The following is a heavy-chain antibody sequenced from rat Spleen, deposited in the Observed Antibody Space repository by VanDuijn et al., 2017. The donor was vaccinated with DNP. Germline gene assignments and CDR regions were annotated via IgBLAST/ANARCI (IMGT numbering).Heavy chain of an antibody. Sequence: EVQLVESGGGLVQPGRSLKLSCAASGFTFSDYNMAWVRQAPKKGLEWVATISYDGSSTYYRDSVKGRFTISRDNAKSTLYLQMDSLRSEDTATYYCARLPSGFDYWGQGVMVTVSS. CDR2: ISYDGSST. J-gene: IGHJ2*01. D-gene: IGHD4-3*01. CDR1: GFTFSDYN. V-gene: IGHV5-7*01. CDR3: ARLPSGFDY.